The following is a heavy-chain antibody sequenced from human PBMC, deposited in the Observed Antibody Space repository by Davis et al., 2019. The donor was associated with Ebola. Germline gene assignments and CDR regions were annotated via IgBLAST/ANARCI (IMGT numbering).Heavy chain of an antibody. CDR3: ARDRSGYDFSPTTA. Sequence: GESLKISCAASGFTFSSYSMNWVRQAPGKGLEWVSSISSSSSYIYYADSVKGRFTISRDNAKNSLYLQMNSLRAEDTAVYYCARDRSGYDFSPTTAWGQGTLVTVSS. CDR2: ISSSSSYI. D-gene: IGHD5-12*01. J-gene: IGHJ5*02. CDR1: GFTFSSYS. V-gene: IGHV3-21*01.